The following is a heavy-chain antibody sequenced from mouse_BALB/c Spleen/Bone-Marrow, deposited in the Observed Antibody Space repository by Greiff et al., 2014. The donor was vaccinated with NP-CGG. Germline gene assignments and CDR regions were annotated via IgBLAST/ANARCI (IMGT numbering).Heavy chain of an antibody. V-gene: IGHV5-6-4*01. J-gene: IGHJ4*01. D-gene: IGHD2-3*01. CDR2: ITSVGVYT. Sequence: EVQLQQSGGGLVKPGGSLKLSCAASGFTFSSYTMSWVCQTPEKRLEWVATITSVGVYTYYPDSVKGRFTISRDNAKNTLYLQMSSLKSEDTAMYYCTRDLYDGYSYYAMDYWGQGTSVTVSS. CDR3: TRDLYDGYSYYAMDY. CDR1: GFTFSSYT.